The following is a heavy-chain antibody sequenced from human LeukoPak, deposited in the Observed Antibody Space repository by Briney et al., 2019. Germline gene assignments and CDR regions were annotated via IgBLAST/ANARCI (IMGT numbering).Heavy chain of an antibody. CDR1: GFTFSSYS. CDR3: ARDSLTVTTPFDY. CDR2: ISSSGSYI. Sequence: PGGSLRLSCAASGFTFSSYSMNWVRQAPGKGLEWVSSISSSGSYIYYADSVKGRFTISRDNAKNSLYLQMNSLRAEDTAVYYCARDSLTVTTPFDYWGQGTLVTVSS. D-gene: IGHD4-11*01. V-gene: IGHV3-21*01. J-gene: IGHJ4*02.